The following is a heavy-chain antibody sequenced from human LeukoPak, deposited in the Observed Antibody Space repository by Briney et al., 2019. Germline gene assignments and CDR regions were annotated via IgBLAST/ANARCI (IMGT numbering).Heavy chain of an antibody. V-gene: IGHV4-38-2*02. J-gene: IGHJ4*02. CDR1: GYSISSGYY. CDR3: AREGGGDRIHDY. D-gene: IGHD2-21*01. CDR2: IYHSGST. Sequence: SETLSLTYTVSGYSISSGYYWGWIRQPPGKGLEWIGSIYHSGSTYYNPSLKSRVTISVDTSKNQFSLKLSSVTAADTAVYYCAREGGGDRIHDYWGQGTLVTVSS.